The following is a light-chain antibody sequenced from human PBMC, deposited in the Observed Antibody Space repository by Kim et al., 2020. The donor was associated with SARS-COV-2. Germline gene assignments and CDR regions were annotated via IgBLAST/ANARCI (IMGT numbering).Light chain of an antibody. Sequence: VALGQTVRITCQGESLRRYYATRYQQKPGQAPILVIYGKNNRPSGIPDRFSGSSSGNTASLTITGTQAGDEADYYCNSRDSNDNVVFGGGTQLTVL. CDR3: NSRDSNDNVV. CDR2: GKN. V-gene: IGLV3-19*01. J-gene: IGLJ2*01. CDR1: SLRRYY.